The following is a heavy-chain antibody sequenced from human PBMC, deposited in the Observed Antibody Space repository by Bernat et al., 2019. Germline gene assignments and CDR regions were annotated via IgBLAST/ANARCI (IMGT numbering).Heavy chain of an antibody. V-gene: IGHV1-18*01. CDR1: GYTFINYG. D-gene: IGHD2-2*01. Sequence: QVQLLQSGTDVKKPGASLRVSCKASGYTFINYGITWVRQAPGQGLEWMGWINPDNGNTNYAQTVQGRVTMTTDTSTSTAYMEMTSLRSDDTAVYYCAAAPSQVPAANIWFDPWGQGTLVTVSS. J-gene: IGHJ5*01. CDR2: INPDNGNT. CDR3: AAAPSQVPAANIWFDP.